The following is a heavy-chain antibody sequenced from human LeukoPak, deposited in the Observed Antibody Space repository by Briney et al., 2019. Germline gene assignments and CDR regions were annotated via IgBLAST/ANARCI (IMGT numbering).Heavy chain of an antibody. J-gene: IGHJ4*02. V-gene: IGHV3-30-3*01. Sequence: PGGSLRLSCAASGFTFSSYAMHWVRQAPGKGLEWVAVISYDGSNKYYADSVKGRFTISRDNSKNTLYLQMNSLRAEDTAVYYCARDRLVVPQLGELDHWGQGTLVTVSS. CDR3: ARDRLVVPQLGELDH. D-gene: IGHD2-2*01. CDR1: GFTFSSYA. CDR2: ISYDGSNK.